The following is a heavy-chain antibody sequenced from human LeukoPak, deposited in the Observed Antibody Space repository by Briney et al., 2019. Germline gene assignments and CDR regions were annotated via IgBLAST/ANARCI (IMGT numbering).Heavy chain of an antibody. J-gene: IGHJ4*02. Sequence: SGGSLRLSCAASGFTFSSYGMHWVRQAPGKGLEWVAVIWYDGSNKYYADSVKGRFTISRDNSKNTLYLQMNSLRAEDTAVNYCAKARYYYDSSGSFDYWGQGTLVTVSS. V-gene: IGHV3-33*06. D-gene: IGHD3-22*01. CDR1: GFTFSSYG. CDR2: IWYDGSNK. CDR3: AKARYYYDSSGSFDY.